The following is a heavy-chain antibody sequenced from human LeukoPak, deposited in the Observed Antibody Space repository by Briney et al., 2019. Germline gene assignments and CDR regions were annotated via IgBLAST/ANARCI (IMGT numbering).Heavy chain of an antibody. D-gene: IGHD1-26*01. CDR2: ISGSGGST. CDR1: GFTFSSYG. CDR3: AKTQESKIGSFDY. J-gene: IGHJ4*02. Sequence: AGGSLRLSCAASGFTFSSYGMSWVRQAPGKGLEWVSAISGSGGSTYYADSVKGRFTISRDNSKNTLYLQMNSLRAEDTAVYYCAKTQESKIGSFDYWGQGTLVTVSS. V-gene: IGHV3-23*01.